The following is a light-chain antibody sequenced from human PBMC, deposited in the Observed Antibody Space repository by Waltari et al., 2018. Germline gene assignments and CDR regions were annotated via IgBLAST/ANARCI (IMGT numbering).Light chain of an antibody. CDR1: QSISNY. Sequence: DIQMTQSPSTLSASVGDTITITCRASQSISNYLAWYQQKPGKAPKLLIYKASTSGSGVPSRFSGSGSGTEFTLTLNSLQPDDFATYYCQQYNTYSSFGQGTKLEIK. J-gene: IGKJ2*03. CDR2: KAS. CDR3: QQYNTYSS. V-gene: IGKV1-5*03.